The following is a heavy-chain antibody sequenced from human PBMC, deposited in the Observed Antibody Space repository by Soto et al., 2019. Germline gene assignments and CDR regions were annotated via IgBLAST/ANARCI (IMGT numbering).Heavy chain of an antibody. J-gene: IGHJ4*02. Sequence: QVQLVQSGAEVKKPGASVKVSCKASGYTFTSYAIHWVRQAPGQRLEGMGWMNAGNGNTKYSQKFQGRVTITRDTSASKAYMELSSLRSEDTAVYYCARGTPVFFDYWGQETLVTVAS. CDR1: GYTFTSYA. CDR3: ARGTPVFFDY. CDR2: MNAGNGNT. V-gene: IGHV1-3*01.